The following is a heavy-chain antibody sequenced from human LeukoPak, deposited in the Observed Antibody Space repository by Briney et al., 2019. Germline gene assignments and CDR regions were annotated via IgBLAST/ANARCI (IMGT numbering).Heavy chain of an antibody. V-gene: IGHV3-11*01. Sequence: PGGSLRLSCAASGFTFSDYYMSGIPQAPGKGLEWVSYISSSGSTIYYADSVKGRFTISRDNAKNSLYLQMNSLRAEDTAVYYCASSGLEYYYDSSGYSTFDYWGQGTLVTVSS. CDR3: ASSGLEYYYDSSGYSTFDY. D-gene: IGHD3-22*01. CDR2: ISSSGSTI. J-gene: IGHJ4*02. CDR1: GFTFSDYY.